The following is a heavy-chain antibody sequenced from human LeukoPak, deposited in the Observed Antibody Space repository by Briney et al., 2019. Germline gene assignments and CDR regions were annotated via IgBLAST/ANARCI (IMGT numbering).Heavy chain of an antibody. CDR3: ARLMSVRGLRYFDWPSGWFDP. CDR2: IYYSGST. CDR1: GGSISSSSYY. D-gene: IGHD3-9*01. V-gene: IGHV4-39*01. J-gene: IGHJ5*02. Sequence: SETLSLTCTVSGGSISSSSYYWGWIRQPPGKGLEWIGSIYYSGSTYYNPSLKSRVTISVDTSKNQFSLKLSSVTAADTAVYYCARLMSVRGLRYFDWPSGWFDPWGQGTLVTVSS.